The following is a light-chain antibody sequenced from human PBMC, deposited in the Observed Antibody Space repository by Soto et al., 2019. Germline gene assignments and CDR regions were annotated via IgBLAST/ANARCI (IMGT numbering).Light chain of an antibody. CDR1: RSDVGAYNY. CDR3: ISYAGSSIWV. CDR2: DVS. J-gene: IGLJ3*02. Sequence: QSALTQPPSASGSPGQSVTISCTGTRSDVGAYNYVSWYQQHPGKAPKLMIYDVSKRPSGVPDRFSGSKSGNTASLTVSGLQAEDEADFYCISYAGSSIWVFGGGTKLTVL. V-gene: IGLV2-8*01.